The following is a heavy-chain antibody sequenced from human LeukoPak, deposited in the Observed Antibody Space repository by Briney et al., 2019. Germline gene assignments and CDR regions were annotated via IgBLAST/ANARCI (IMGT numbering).Heavy chain of an antibody. D-gene: IGHD5/OR15-5a*01. CDR3: AKDISVGAFDI. V-gene: IGHV3-23*01. Sequence: PGGSLRLSCAASGFTFSSYAMSWVRQAPGKGLGWVSGISGSDRSTYYADSVKGRFIISRDNSKNTLYLQMNSLRAEDTAVYYCAKDISVGAFDIWGQGTMVTVSS. J-gene: IGHJ3*02. CDR1: GFTFSSYA. CDR2: ISGSDRST.